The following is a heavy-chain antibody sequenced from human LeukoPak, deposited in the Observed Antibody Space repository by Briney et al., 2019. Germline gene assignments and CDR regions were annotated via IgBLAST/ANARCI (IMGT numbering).Heavy chain of an antibody. J-gene: IGHJ6*03. D-gene: IGHD3-3*01. CDR3: ARPLPILRFLEWLAQGYYMDV. Sequence: PGGSLRLSCAASGFTFSSYSINWVRQAPGKGLEWVSYISSSSNTMYYADSVKGRFTISRDNAKNSLYLQMNSLRAEDTAVYYCARPLPILRFLEWLAQGYYMDVWGKRTTVTVSS. V-gene: IGHV3-48*01. CDR1: GFTFSSYS. CDR2: ISSSSNTM.